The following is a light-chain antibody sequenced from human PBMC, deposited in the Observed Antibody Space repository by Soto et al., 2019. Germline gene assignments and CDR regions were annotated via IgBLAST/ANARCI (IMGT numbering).Light chain of an antibody. V-gene: IGKV1-33*01. CDR2: DAS. CDR1: QDISNY. Sequence: DIQMTQSPSSLSASVGDRVTITCQASQDISNYLNWYQQKPGKAPKRLIYDASNLETGVPSRISGSGSGTDFTVTISSLQPEDIATYYCQQYDNLPRTFGGGTKVEIK. CDR3: QQYDNLPRT. J-gene: IGKJ4*01.